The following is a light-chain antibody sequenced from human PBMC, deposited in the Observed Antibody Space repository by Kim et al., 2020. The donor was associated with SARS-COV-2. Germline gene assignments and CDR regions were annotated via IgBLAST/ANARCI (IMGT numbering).Light chain of an antibody. CDR3: QQYNKWPGT. CDR1: QSVSNN. Sequence: VSPGERATLSCRASQSVSNNLAWYQQRPGQAPRLLMYGASTRATGIPARFSGSGSGTEFTLTISSLQSEDFAIYFCQQYNKWPGTFGQGTKVEIK. J-gene: IGKJ1*01. V-gene: IGKV3-15*01. CDR2: GAS.